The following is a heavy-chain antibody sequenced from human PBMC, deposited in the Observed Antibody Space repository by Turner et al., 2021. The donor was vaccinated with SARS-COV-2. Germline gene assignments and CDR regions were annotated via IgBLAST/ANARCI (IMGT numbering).Heavy chain of an antibody. CDR2: ISSDGTNK. D-gene: IGHD2-2*02. Sequence: QVQLVESGGGVVQPGRSLRLSCAASGFPFRTYAMHWVRQAPGKGLEWVVVISSDGTNKYNADSVKGRFTISRDNSKNTLYLQMNSLRTEDTAVYYCARDRDCSSTSCYNAFDIWGQGTMVTVSS. J-gene: IGHJ3*02. CDR1: GFPFRTYA. V-gene: IGHV3-30-3*01. CDR3: ARDRDCSSTSCYNAFDI.